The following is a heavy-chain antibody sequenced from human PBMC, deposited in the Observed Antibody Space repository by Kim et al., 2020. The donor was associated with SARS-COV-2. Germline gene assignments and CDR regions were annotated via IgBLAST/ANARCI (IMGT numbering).Heavy chain of an antibody. V-gene: IGHV3-30*18. D-gene: IGHD2-15*01. J-gene: IGHJ4*02. CDR1: GFTFSSYG. CDR2: ISYDGSNK. CDR3: AKLPGVDSALRYY. Sequence: GGSLRLSCAASGFTFSSYGMHWVRQAPGKGLEWVAVISYDGSNKYYADSVKGRFTISRDNSKNTLYLQMNSLRAEDTAVYYCAKLPGVDSALRYYWGQGTLVTVSS.